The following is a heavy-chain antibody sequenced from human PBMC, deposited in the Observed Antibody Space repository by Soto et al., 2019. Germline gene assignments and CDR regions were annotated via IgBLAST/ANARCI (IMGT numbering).Heavy chain of an antibody. V-gene: IGHV3-13*04. D-gene: IGHD3-10*01. CDR3: ARALLGSGTHFDF. CDR1: VFTFSSYD. CDR2: IGTNGET. J-gene: IGHJ4*02. Sequence: AGGSLRLSCAASVFTFSSYDMHWVRQPSGKGLEWVSFIGTNGETKYPGSVKGRFIISRENAKNSFYLQMNSLRAEDTAVYYCARALLGSGTHFDFWGQGTLVTVSS.